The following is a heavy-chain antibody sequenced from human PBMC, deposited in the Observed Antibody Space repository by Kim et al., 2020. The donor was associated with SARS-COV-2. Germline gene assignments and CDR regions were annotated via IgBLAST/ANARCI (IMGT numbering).Heavy chain of an antibody. CDR1: GGSISSSSYY. J-gene: IGHJ4*02. V-gene: IGHV4-39*01. CDR3: ARQEHRWHRITMIVNDY. Sequence: SETLSLTCTVSGGSISSSSYYWGWIRQPPGKGLEWIGSIYYSGSTYYNPSLKSRVTISVDTSKNQFSLKLSSVTAADTAGYYCARQEHRWHRITMIVNDYWGQGTLVTVSS. D-gene: IGHD3-22*01. CDR2: IYYSGST.